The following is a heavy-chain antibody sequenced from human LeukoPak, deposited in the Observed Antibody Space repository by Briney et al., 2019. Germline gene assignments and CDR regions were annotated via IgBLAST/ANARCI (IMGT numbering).Heavy chain of an antibody. CDR3: AMSSSGWTAFDY. D-gene: IGHD6-19*01. CDR1: GFTFSSYA. J-gene: IGHJ4*02. V-gene: IGHV3-23*01. CDR2: ISGSGGST. Sequence: GGSLRLSCAASGFTFSSYAMSWVRQAPGKGLEWVSAISGSGGSTYYADSVKGRFTISRDNSKNTLYLQMNSLRAEDTAVYYCAMSSSGWTAFDYWGQGTLVTVSS.